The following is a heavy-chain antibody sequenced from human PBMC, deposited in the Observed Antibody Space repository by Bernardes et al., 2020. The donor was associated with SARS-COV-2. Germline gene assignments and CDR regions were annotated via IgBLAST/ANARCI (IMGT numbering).Heavy chain of an antibody. Sequence: AGKVYCKASEGPFRAYAISWVRQAPGQGLEWLGGIIPRFDKTNYAQKFQGRVTITTDESTSAVYLVLTSLTSDDTAMYYCARGIRNRHYYYGVDVWGQGTTVIVSS. J-gene: IGHJ6*02. CDR3: ARGIRNRHYYYGVDV. V-gene: IGHV1-69*05. CDR2: IIPRFDKT. D-gene: IGHD1-20*01. CDR1: EGPFRAYA.